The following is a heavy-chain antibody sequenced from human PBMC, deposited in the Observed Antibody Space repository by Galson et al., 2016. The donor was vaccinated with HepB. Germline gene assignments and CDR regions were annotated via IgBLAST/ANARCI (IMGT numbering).Heavy chain of an antibody. V-gene: IGHV3-48*02. CDR3: ARDNPYYDFWSGYYTDDHHYGMDV. J-gene: IGHJ6*02. CDR1: GFTFSSYG. D-gene: IGHD3-3*01. CDR2: ISSSSSTI. Sequence: SLRLSCAASGFTFSSYGMNWVRQAPGKGLEWVSYISSSSSTIYYADSVKGRFTISRDNGKNSLYLQMSSLRDEETAVYYCARDNPYYDFWSGYYTDDHHYGMDVWGQGTTVTVSS.